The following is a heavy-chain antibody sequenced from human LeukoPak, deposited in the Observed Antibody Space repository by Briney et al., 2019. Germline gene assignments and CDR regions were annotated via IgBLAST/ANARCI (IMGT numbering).Heavy chain of an antibody. V-gene: IGHV3-49*03. CDR2: IRGNGYGGTA. Sequence: PGGSLRLSCAASGFTFGGYGMTWFRQAPGKGLEWVAFIRGNGYGGTAVDAASVRCRVSISKADSTKIAPLQMVSLNTEDTAVYYCAREFAPSYSSSWYEALARGVLDYFDYWGQGTLVTVSS. CDR1: GFTFGGYG. CDR3: AREFAPSYSSSWYEALARGVLDYFDY. J-gene: IGHJ4*02. D-gene: IGHD6-13*01.